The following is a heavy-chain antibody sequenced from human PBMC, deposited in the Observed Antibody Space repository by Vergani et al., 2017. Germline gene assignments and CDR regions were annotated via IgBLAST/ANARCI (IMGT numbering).Heavy chain of an antibody. CDR1: GFTFSSYA. CDR2: ISGSGGST. Sequence: EVQLLESGGGLVQPGGSLRLSCAASGFTFSSYAMSWVRQAPGKGLEWVSAISGSGGSTYYADSVKGRFTISRDNSKNTLYLQMNSLRAEDTAVYYCAKYLLSSSWPTHYYGMDVWGQGTTVTVSS. D-gene: IGHD6-13*01. CDR3: AKYLLSSSWPTHYYGMDV. J-gene: IGHJ6*02. V-gene: IGHV3-23*01.